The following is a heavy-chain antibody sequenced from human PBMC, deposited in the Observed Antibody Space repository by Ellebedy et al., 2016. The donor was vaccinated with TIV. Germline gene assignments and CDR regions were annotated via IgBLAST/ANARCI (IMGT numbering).Heavy chain of an antibody. V-gene: IGHV1-69*04. D-gene: IGHD3-16*01. CDR1: GGSFSTYA. J-gene: IGHJ4*02. CDR3: ATDGGLAEVERRETLSY. Sequence: AASVKVSCKASGGSFSTYAISWVRQAPGQGLEWMGRIMPILGLASYAQNFQGRVTITADKSTSTAYMELSSLRSEDAALYYCATDGGLAEVERRETLSYWGLGTLVTVSS. CDR2: IMPILGLA.